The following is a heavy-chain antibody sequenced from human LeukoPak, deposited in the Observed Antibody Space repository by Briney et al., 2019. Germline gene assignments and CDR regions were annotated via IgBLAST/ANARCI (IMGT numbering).Heavy chain of an antibody. V-gene: IGHV3-20*04. CDR3: ARYSYGTFYYYYMDV. Sequence: WGSLRLSCAASGFTVDYYGMSWVRHAPGNGLEWGSGINWNGGSTGYAYSVKGRFTISRDNAKNSLYLQMNSLRAEDTALYYCARYSYGTFYYYYMDVWGKGTTVTITS. D-gene: IGHD5-18*01. CDR2: INWNGGST. CDR1: GFTVDYYG. J-gene: IGHJ6*03.